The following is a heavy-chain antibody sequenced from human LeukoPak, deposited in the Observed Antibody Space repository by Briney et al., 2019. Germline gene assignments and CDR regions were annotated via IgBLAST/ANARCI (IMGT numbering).Heavy chain of an antibody. J-gene: IGHJ3*02. CDR1: GYSFVLYG. CDR2: ISTYNGNT. V-gene: IGHV1-18*01. Sequence: GASVKVSCKASGYSFVLYGISWVRQAPGQGPEWMGWISTYNGNTKYAEKFQGRVTMNRDTPISTAYMELSRLRSDDTAVYYCARDQIAFDIWGQGTMVTVSS. CDR3: ARDQIAFDI.